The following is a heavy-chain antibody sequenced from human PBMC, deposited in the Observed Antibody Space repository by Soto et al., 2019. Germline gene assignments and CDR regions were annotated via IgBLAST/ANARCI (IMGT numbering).Heavy chain of an antibody. CDR3: EREYHP. CDR2: IYYSGST. J-gene: IGHJ5*02. D-gene: IGHD2-2*02. V-gene: IGHV4-61*01. Sequence: QVQLQESGPGLVKPSETLSLTCTVSGGSVSSGSYYWTWSRKPPGKGLGWIGHIYYSGSTNYNPSLKSRVTISLDTSKNQFSLKLSSVTAADTAVYYCEREYHPWGQGTLVTVSS. CDR1: GGSVSSGSYY.